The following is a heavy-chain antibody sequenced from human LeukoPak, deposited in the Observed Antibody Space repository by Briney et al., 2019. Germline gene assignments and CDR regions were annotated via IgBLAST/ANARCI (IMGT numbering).Heavy chain of an antibody. Sequence: GGSLRLSCAASGFTFSSYAMSWVRQAPGKGLEWVSAISGSGGSTYYADSVKGRFTISRDNSENTLYLQMNSLKAEDTAVYYCAKGVGATSDAFDIWGQGTMVTVSS. CDR3: AKGVGATSDAFDI. V-gene: IGHV3-23*01. CDR1: GFTFSSYA. D-gene: IGHD1-26*01. CDR2: ISGSGGST. J-gene: IGHJ3*02.